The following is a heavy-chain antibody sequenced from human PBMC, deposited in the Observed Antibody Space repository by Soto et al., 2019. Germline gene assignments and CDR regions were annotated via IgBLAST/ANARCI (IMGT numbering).Heavy chain of an antibody. D-gene: IGHD6-19*01. V-gene: IGHV1-8*02. CDR2: MNPGSGDT. CDR3: VRDQQWLLPVPLNFDY. Sequence: GGSVKVSCKASGYTFTNNDVSWVRQATGQGLEWMGWMNPGSGDTGYAQKFQGRVTMTRDISIATAYMELRSLTVDDTAVYYCVRDQQWLLPVPLNFDYWGQGTVVTVSS. CDR1: GYTFTNND. J-gene: IGHJ4*02.